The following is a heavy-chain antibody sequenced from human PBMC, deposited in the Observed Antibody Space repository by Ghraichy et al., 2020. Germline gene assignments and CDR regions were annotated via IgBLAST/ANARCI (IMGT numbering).Heavy chain of an antibody. J-gene: IGHJ6*02. V-gene: IGHV4-59*01. D-gene: IGHD2-2*01. CDR2: IYYSGST. CDR1: GGSISSYY. Sequence: SETLSLTCTVSGGSISSYYWSWIRQPPGKGLEWIGYIYYSGSTNYNPSLKSRVTISVDTSKNQFSLKLSSVTAADTAVYYCARGAPPSGSQLPPGDDYYYYGMDVWGQGTTVTVSS. CDR3: ARGAPPSGSQLPPGDDYYYYGMDV.